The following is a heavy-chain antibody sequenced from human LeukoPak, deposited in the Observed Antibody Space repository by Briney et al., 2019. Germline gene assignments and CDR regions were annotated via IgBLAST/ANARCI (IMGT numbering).Heavy chain of an antibody. V-gene: IGHV4-34*01. CDR2: INHSGST. Sequence: SETLSLSCAVYGGSFSGYYWSWIRQPPGKGLEWIGEINHSGSTNYNPSLKSRVTISVDTSKNQFSLKLSSVTAADTAVHYCARGREIATIMFDYWGQGTLVTVSS. J-gene: IGHJ4*02. D-gene: IGHD5-24*01. CDR1: GGSFSGYY. CDR3: ARGREIATIMFDY.